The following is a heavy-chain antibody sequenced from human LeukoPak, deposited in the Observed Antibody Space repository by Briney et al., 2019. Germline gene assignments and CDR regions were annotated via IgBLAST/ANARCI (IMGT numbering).Heavy chain of an antibody. CDR3: ATPFNSGWYCY. CDR2: IGGSGAIT. CDR1: GFTFNSYA. V-gene: IGHV3-23*01. Sequence: GGSLRLSCAASGFTFNSYAMSWVRQAPGKGLEWVSIIGGSGAITYYADSVKGRFTISRDNFKNTLYPQMNSLRAEDTAIYYCATPFNSGWYCYWGQGTLVTVSS. D-gene: IGHD6-19*01. J-gene: IGHJ4*02.